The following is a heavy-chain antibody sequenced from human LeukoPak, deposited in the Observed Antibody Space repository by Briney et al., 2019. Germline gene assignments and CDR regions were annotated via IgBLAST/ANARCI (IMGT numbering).Heavy chain of an antibody. CDR1: GFTFSSYS. D-gene: IGHD2-15*01. CDR3: ARVDCSGGSCYSPFDY. J-gene: IGHJ4*02. Sequence: GGSLRLSCAASGFTFSSYSMDWVRQAPGKGLEWVSSISSSSSYIYYADSVKGRFTISRDNAKNSLYLQMNSLRAEDTAVYYCARVDCSGGSCYSPFDYWGQGTLVTVSS. V-gene: IGHV3-21*01. CDR2: ISSSSSYI.